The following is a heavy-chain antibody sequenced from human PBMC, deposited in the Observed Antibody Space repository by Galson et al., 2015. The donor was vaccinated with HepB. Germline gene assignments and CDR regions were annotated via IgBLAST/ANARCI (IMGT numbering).Heavy chain of an antibody. V-gene: IGHV1-18*04. CDR1: GHTFTSYG. D-gene: IGHD3-22*01. Sequence: SVKVSCKASGHTFTSYGISWVRQAPGQGLEWMGWISAYNGNTNYAQKLQGRVTMTTDTSTSTAYMELRSLRSDDTAVYYCARDRHYYDSATPDYWGQGTLVTVSS. CDR2: ISAYNGNT. J-gene: IGHJ4*02. CDR3: ARDRHYYDSATPDY.